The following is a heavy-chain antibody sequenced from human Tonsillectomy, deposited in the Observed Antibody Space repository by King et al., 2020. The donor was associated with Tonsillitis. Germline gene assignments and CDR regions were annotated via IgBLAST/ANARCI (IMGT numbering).Heavy chain of an antibody. CDR1: GGSINSGSYS. Sequence: VQLQESGPGLVKPSQTLSLTCTVSGGSINSGSYSWGWIRQPAGRGLEWIGRRYTSGSANYNPSLKNRATLSVDTSKNQFSLKLSSVTAADTAIYYCASRASTDYWGQGVLVTVSS. V-gene: IGHV4-61*02. CDR3: ASRASTDY. J-gene: IGHJ4*02. CDR2: RYTSGSA. D-gene: IGHD2-21*01.